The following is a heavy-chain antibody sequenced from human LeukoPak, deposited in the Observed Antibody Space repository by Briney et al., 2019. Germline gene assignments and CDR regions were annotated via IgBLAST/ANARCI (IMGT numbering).Heavy chain of an antibody. V-gene: IGHV4-39*07. D-gene: IGHD3-10*01. Sequence: SGTLSLTCTVSGGSISSSSYYWGWIRQPPGKGLEWIGSIYYSGSTYYNPSLKSRVTISVDTSKNQFSLKLSSVTAADTAVYYCARAEYYDSISRYFDYWGQGTLVTVSS. CDR2: IYYSGST. CDR3: ARAEYYDSISRYFDY. CDR1: GGSISSSSYY. J-gene: IGHJ4*02.